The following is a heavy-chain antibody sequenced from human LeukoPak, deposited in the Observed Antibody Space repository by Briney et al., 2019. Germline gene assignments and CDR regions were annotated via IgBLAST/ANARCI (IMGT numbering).Heavy chain of an antibody. CDR1: GFYFDDYA. J-gene: IGHJ4*02. D-gene: IGHD2-21*01. CDR2: ISGDGDST. CDR3: ARHINFDY. Sequence: GGSLRLSCAAPGFYFDDYALHWVRQAPGKGLEWVSLISGDGDSTFYADSVKGRFTISRDNSENSLYLEMNSLRTEDTALYYCARHINFDYWGQGALVTVSS. V-gene: IGHV3-43*02.